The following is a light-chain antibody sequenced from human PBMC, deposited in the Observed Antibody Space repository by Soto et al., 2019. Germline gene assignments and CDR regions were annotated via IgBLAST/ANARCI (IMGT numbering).Light chain of an antibody. Sequence: EIVFTQSPATLSLSPGERATLSCRASQSVSSYLAWYQQKPGQAPRLLIYDASNRATGIPARFSGSGSGTDFTLTISSLEPEDFAVYYCQQRSNWPPEITFGQGTRLGL. V-gene: IGKV3-11*01. J-gene: IGKJ5*01. CDR2: DAS. CDR3: QQRSNWPPEIT. CDR1: QSVSSY.